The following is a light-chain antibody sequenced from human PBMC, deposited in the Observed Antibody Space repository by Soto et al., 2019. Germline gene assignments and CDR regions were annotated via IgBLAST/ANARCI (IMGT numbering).Light chain of an antibody. Sequence: QPVLTQPPSMSGAPGQRVTISCTGSSSNIGAGYDVHWYQQLPGTAPKLLIYGNSNRPSGVPDRFSGSKSGTSASLAITGLQAEDEADYYCQSYDSSLSGCVFGGGTKLTVL. CDR3: QSYDSSLSGCV. V-gene: IGLV1-40*01. J-gene: IGLJ2*01. CDR1: SSNIGAGYD. CDR2: GNS.